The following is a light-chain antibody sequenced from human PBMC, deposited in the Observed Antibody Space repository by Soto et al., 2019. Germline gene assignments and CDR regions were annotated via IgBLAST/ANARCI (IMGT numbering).Light chain of an antibody. J-gene: IGLJ2*01. V-gene: IGLV2-14*01. CDR1: SSDVGGYNY. CDR2: DVS. CDR3: RSYTSSSTLVV. Sequence: QSALTQPASVSGSPAQSITISSTGTSSDVGGYNYVSWYQQHPGKAPKLMIYDVSNRPSGVSNRFSGSKSGNTASLTISGLQAEDEADYYCRSYTSSSTLVVFGGGTKVTVL.